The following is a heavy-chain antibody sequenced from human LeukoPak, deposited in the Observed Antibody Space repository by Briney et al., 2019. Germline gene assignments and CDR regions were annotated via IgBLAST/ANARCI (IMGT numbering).Heavy chain of an antibody. J-gene: IGHJ3*02. CDR2: IYYSGST. V-gene: IGHV4-39*07. Sequence: SETLSLTCTVSGGSISSSSYYWGWIRQPPGKGLEWIGSIYYSGSTYYNPSLKSRVTISVDTSKNQFSLKLSSVTAADTAVYYCARVKRGVWHHDAFDIWGQGTMVTVSS. CDR1: GGSISSSSYY. D-gene: IGHD2-8*01. CDR3: ARVKRGVWHHDAFDI.